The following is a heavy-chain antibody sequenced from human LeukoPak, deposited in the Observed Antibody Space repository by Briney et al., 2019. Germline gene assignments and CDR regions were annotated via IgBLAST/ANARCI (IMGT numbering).Heavy chain of an antibody. J-gene: IGHJ5*02. Sequence: SETLFLTCAVSGGSFSGYYWSWIRQPPGKGLEWIGEINHSGSTNYNPSLRGRVTILVETSENHFSLKLSSVTAADTAVYYCVSLSSHRYCSGGGCYRGSWGQGTLVTVSS. CDR3: VSLSSHRYCSGGGCYRGS. CDR2: INHSGST. D-gene: IGHD2-15*01. CDR1: GGSFSGYY. V-gene: IGHV4-34*01.